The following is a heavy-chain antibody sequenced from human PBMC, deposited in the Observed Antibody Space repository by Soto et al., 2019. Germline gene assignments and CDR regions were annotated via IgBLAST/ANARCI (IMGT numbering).Heavy chain of an antibody. V-gene: IGHV3-30-3*01. D-gene: IGHD3-16*01. J-gene: IGHJ4*02. Sequence: QVQLVESGGGVVQPGTSLRLSCAASGFTFSSYGMHWVRQAPGKGLEWVAAISHDGGNKFYADTVKGRFTISRDNPKNTLYLQLNSLRAEDTAVYYCARDPGEIGDYWGQGTLVTVSS. CDR3: ARDPGEIGDY. CDR2: ISHDGGNK. CDR1: GFTFSSYG.